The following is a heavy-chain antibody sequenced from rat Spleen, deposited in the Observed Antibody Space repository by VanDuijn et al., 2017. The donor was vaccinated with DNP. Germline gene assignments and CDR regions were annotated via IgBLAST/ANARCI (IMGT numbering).Heavy chain of an antibody. V-gene: IGHV5-25*01. CDR3: ARQPYYYNSYYYAMDA. D-gene: IGHD1-2*01. J-gene: IGHJ4*01. CDR1: GFTFSNSD. Sequence: EVQLVESGGGLVQPGRSLKLSCAASGFTFSNSDMVWVRQTPTKGLEWVASISTSGGNTYYRDSVKGRFTVSRDNAKSTLYLQMDSLRSEDTATFYCARQPYYYNSYYYAMDAWGQGTSVTVSS. CDR2: ISTSGGNT.